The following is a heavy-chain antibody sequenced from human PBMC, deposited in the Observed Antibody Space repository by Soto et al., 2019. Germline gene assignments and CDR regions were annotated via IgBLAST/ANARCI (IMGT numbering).Heavy chain of an antibody. Sequence: QVQLQESGPGLVKPSGTLSLTCAVSGGSISSSNWWSWVRQPPGKGLEWVGEIYHSGSTNYNPSLQGRVTMSVDKTKNRFSLRLSSVTAAATAVYYCARAAMGGSSWPFDCCGQGALVTVAS. CDR2: IYHSGST. CDR3: ARAAMGGSSWPFDC. J-gene: IGHJ4*02. V-gene: IGHV4-4*02. CDR1: GGSISSSNW. D-gene: IGHD6-13*01.